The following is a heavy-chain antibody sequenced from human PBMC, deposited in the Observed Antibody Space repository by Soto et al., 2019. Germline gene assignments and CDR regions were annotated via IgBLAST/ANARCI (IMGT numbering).Heavy chain of an antibody. J-gene: IGHJ6*02. Sequence: PSETLSLTCTVSGGSISSYYWSWIRQPPGKGLEWIGYIYYSGSTNYNPSLKSRVTISVDTSKNQFSLKVSSVTAADTAVYYCARDKEDNYYYYGMDVWGQGTTVTVSS. CDR3: ARDKEDNYYYYGMDV. CDR1: GGSISSYY. CDR2: IYYSGST. V-gene: IGHV4-59*01.